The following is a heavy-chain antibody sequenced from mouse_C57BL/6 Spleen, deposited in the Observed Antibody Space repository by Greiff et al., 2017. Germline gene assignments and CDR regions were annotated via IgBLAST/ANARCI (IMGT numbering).Heavy chain of an antibody. J-gene: IGHJ4*01. Sequence: EVKLMESGGGLVKPGGSLKLSCAASGFTFSDYGMHWVRQAPEKGLEWVAYISSGSSTIHYADTVKGRFTFSRDNAKTTLFLQMTSLEADDTAMCYRARHYYGHAMDYWGQGTSVTVSS. CDR1: GFTFSDYG. CDR2: ISSGSSTI. CDR3: ARHYYGHAMDY. D-gene: IGHD1-1*01. V-gene: IGHV5-17*01.